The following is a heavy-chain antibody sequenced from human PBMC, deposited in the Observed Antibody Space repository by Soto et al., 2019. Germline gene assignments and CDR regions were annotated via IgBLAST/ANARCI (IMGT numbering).Heavy chain of an antibody. V-gene: IGHV5-51*01. CDR3: VRRKSWYYFDS. J-gene: IGHJ4*02. CDR1: GYTLARYW. CDR2: VFPDDSDV. D-gene: IGHD6-13*01. Sequence: GESLKISCKASGYTLARYWIGWVRQKPGQGLEWMGVVFPDDSDVRYNPSFRGQVTISADKSINTVYLQWIGLKASDTAMYYCVRRKSWYYFDSWGQGTPVTVSS.